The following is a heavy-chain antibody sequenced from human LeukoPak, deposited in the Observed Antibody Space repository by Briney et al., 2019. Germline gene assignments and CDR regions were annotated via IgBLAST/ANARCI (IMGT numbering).Heavy chain of an antibody. CDR3: ARRFNTAGGWFDP. Sequence: SETLSLTCAVSGGSISSSNWWSWVRQPPGKGLEWIGEIYHSGSTNYSPSLKSRVTISVDTSKNQFSLNLRSVTAADTAVYYCARRFNTAGGWFDPWGQGTLVTVSS. J-gene: IGHJ5*02. V-gene: IGHV4-4*02. D-gene: IGHD6-13*01. CDR1: GGSISSSNW. CDR2: IYHSGST.